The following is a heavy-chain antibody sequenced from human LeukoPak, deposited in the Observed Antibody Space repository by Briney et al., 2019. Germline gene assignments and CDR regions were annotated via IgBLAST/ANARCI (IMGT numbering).Heavy chain of an antibody. CDR2: ISYDGSNK. Sequence: GGSLRLSCAASGFTFSSYGMHWVRQAPGKGLKWVAVISYDGSNKYYADSVKGRFTVSRDNSKNTLYLQMNSLRAEDTAVYYCAKGQMGPYYFDYWGQGTLVTVSS. D-gene: IGHD2-8*01. CDR3: AKGQMGPYYFDY. J-gene: IGHJ4*02. V-gene: IGHV3-30*18. CDR1: GFTFSSYG.